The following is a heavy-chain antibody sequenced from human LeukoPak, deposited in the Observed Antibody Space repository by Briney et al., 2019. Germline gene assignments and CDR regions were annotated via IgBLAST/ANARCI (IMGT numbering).Heavy chain of an antibody. Sequence: SETLSLTCTVSGDSISSGGHYWNWLRQRPGKGLEWIGYIFYTGSTYYNPSLKSRVTVSVDTSKNQFSLKLSSVTAADTAVYYCARSPGIWNEYGRLEYWGQGALVTVSS. V-gene: IGHV4-31*03. CDR3: ARSPGIWNEYGRLEY. CDR1: GDSISSGGHY. D-gene: IGHD1-1*01. CDR2: IFYTGST. J-gene: IGHJ4*02.